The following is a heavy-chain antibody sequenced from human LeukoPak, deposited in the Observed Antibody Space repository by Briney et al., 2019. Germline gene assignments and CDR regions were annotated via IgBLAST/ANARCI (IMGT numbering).Heavy chain of an antibody. CDR1: GGSISSGSYY. D-gene: IGHD3-22*01. Sequence: SETLSLTCTVSGGSISSGSYYWSWIRQPAGKGLEWIGRFYTSGSTNYNPSLKSRVTISVDTSKNQFSLKLSSVTAADTAVYYCARVDYYDSSEINFDIWGQGTMVTVSS. CDR3: ARVDYYDSSEINFDI. J-gene: IGHJ3*02. CDR2: FYTSGST. V-gene: IGHV4-61*02.